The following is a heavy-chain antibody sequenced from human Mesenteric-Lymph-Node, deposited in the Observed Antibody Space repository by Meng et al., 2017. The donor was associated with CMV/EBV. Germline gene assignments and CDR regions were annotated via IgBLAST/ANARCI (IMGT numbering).Heavy chain of an antibody. CDR3: ARGPTRDYFGSGYYFDY. CDR2: ISSNGGST. J-gene: IGHJ4*02. V-gene: IGHV3-64*02. D-gene: IGHD3-10*01. Sequence: GESLKISCAVSGFTLSSYDMHWLRQAPGKGLEYVSVISSNGGSTYYADSVKGRFTISRDNAKNSLYLKMNNLRAEDMAVYYCARGPTRDYFGSGYYFDYWGQGTLVTVSS. CDR1: GFTLSSYD.